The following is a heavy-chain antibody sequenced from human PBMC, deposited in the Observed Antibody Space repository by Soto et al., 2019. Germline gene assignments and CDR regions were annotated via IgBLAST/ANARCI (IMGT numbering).Heavy chain of an antibody. Sequence: QVQLVDSGGGVVRPGRSLRLSCAASGFTFSSYGMHWVRQAPGKGLEWVSVIWYDGSKKYYADSVKGRFTISRANSKYTLYLQRNSLRAEATAVYYCAGDHGMDVWGQGTTVTVSS. CDR2: IWYDGSKK. CDR1: GFTFSSYG. CDR3: AGDHGMDV. V-gene: IGHV3-33*01. J-gene: IGHJ6*02.